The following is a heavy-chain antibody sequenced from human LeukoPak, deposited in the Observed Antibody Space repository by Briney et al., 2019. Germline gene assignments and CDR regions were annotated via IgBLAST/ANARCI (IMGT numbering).Heavy chain of an antibody. CDR3: ARDLVVVTAIPDY. CDR1: GFTFSSYS. CDR2: ISSSSSTI. D-gene: IGHD2-21*02. J-gene: IGHJ4*02. V-gene: IGHV3-48*04. Sequence: GGSLRLSCAASGFTFSSYSMNWVRQAPGKGLEGVSYISSSSSTIYYADSVKGRFTISRYNDKNSLYLQMNSLRAEDTAVYYFARDLVVVTAIPDYWRQGTLLTVPS.